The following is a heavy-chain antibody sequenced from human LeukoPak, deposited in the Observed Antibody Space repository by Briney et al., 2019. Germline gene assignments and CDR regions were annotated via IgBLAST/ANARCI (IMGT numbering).Heavy chain of an antibody. Sequence: GGSLRLSCAASGFTFSSDWMHWVRQAPRKGLVRVSRINRDGSTTKYADSVRGRFTISRDNAKNTLYLQMNSLGAEDTAVYYCARDRYYSFDYWGQGTLVTVSS. CDR2: INRDGSTT. D-gene: IGHD2-15*01. J-gene: IGHJ4*02. V-gene: IGHV3-74*03. CDR1: GFTFSSDW. CDR3: ARDRYYSFDY.